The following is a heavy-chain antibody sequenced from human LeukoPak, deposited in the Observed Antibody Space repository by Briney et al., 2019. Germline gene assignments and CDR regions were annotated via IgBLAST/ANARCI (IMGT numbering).Heavy chain of an antibody. CDR1: GGTFSSYA. Sequence: SVKVSCKASGGTFSSYAISWVRQAPGRGLEWMGGIIPIFGTANYAQKFQGRVTITADESTSTAYMELSSLRSEDTAVYYCAALRTYYYDSSGYFDYWGQGTLVTVSS. D-gene: IGHD3-22*01. CDR3: AALRTYYYDSSGYFDY. V-gene: IGHV1-69*13. J-gene: IGHJ4*02. CDR2: IIPIFGTA.